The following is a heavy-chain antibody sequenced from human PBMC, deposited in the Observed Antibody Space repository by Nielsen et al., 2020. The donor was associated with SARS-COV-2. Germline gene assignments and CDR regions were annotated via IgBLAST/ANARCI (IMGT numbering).Heavy chain of an antibody. V-gene: IGHV3-23*01. CDR3: AKDRGPLWFGELLN. J-gene: IGHJ4*02. CDR2: ISGSGGST. Sequence: GESLKISCAASGFTFSSYAMSWVRQAPGKGLEWVSAISGSGGSTYYADSVKGRFTISRDNSKNTLYLQMNSLRAEDTAVYYCAKDRGPLWFGELLNWGQGTLVTVSS. CDR1: GFTFSSYA. D-gene: IGHD3-10*01.